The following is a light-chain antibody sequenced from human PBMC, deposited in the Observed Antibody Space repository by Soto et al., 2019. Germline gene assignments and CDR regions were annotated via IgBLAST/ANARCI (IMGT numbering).Light chain of an antibody. J-gene: IGKJ5*01. CDR2: AAS. CDR1: QDISSW. Sequence: DIQMTQSPSSVSSSLGDRVTITCRASQDISSWLAWYQQKPGKAPKILISAASSLQSGVPSRFRGSGSGTDFTLTISSLQPEDFAIYFCQQADSFPITFGQGTRLEIK. V-gene: IGKV1-12*01. CDR3: QQADSFPIT.